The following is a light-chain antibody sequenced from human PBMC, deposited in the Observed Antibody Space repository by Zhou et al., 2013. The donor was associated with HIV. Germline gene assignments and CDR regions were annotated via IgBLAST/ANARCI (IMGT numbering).Light chain of an antibody. J-gene: IGKJ2*01. V-gene: IGKV1-39*01. CDR3: QQTYMTPYT. CDR1: QSISSY. Sequence: DIQMTQSPASLSASVGDRVTITCRASQSISSYLNWYQQKKPGKAPKLLIYAASSLQSGVPSRFSGSGSGTDFTLTISSLQPEDFATYYCQQTYMTPYTFGQGTKLEI. CDR2: AAS.